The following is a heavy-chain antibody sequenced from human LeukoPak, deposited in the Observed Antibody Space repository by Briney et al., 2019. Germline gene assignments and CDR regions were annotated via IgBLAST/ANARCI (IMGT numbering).Heavy chain of an antibody. V-gene: IGHV4-39*02. CDR1: GGSISSSGYY. J-gene: IGHJ4*02. D-gene: IGHD3-10*01. CDR2: VYYTGST. Sequence: PSETLSLTCTVSGGSISSSGYYWGWIRQPPGKGLEWVGSVYYTGSTFYNPSLKSRVTTSVDTSKNHFSLNLSSVTSADTAVYYCARHRGRYYDSGSYYYFDYWGQGTLVTVSS. CDR3: ARHRGRYYDSGSYYYFDY.